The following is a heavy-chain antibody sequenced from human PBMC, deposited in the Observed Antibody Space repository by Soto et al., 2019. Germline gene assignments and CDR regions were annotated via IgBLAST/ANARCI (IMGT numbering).Heavy chain of an antibody. CDR3: ARESGYSYGYSGFDI. CDR1: GGPFNSYS. CDR2: IIPLFGTA. D-gene: IGHD5-18*01. Sequence: QVQLVQSGAEVKKPGSSVKVSCKASGGPFNSYSMIWVRQAPGQGLEWMGGIIPLFGTASYPQKFQGRVTITADESTTTTFMELRSLRSEDTAVYYCARESGYSYGYSGFDIWGQGTLVTIS. V-gene: IGHV1-69*01. J-gene: IGHJ3*02.